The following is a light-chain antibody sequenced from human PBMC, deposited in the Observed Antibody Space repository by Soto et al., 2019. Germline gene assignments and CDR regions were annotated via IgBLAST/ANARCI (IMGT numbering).Light chain of an antibody. CDR2: DAS. J-gene: IGKJ4*01. CDR3: QQRSNWHPLT. CDR1: QGVSSY. V-gene: IGKV3D-11*01. Sequence: EIVLTQSPATLSLSPGERATLSCRASQGVSSYLAWYQQKPGQAPRLLIYDASNRATGIPARFSGSGPGTDFTLTNSSLEPKDFAVYYCQQRSNWHPLTFGGGTKVEIK.